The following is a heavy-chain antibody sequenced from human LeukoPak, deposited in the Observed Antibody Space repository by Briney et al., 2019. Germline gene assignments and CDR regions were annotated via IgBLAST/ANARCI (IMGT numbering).Heavy chain of an antibody. CDR1: GFSLSGNG. J-gene: IGHJ4*02. Sequence: GRSLRLSCAASGFSLSGNGMHWVRQAPGKGLEWVAVIWADGSSKYYADSVKGRFTISRDNSENTLYLQMNSLRAEDTAVYYCARGWNDGLDYWGQGTLVTVSS. D-gene: IGHD1-1*01. CDR2: IWADGSSK. CDR3: ARGWNDGLDY. V-gene: IGHV3-33*01.